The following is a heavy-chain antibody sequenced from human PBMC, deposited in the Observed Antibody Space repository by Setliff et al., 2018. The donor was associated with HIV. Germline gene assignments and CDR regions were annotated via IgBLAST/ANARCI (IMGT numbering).Heavy chain of an antibody. D-gene: IGHD3-9*01. CDR2: IYQTGSI. J-gene: IGHJ4*02. CDR3: ARQAWHSVRNGYFVDY. V-gene: IGHV4-38-2*02. Sequence: PSETLSLTCSVSGYSITNGYYWGWFRQSPGKVLEWISTIYQTGSIYYNPSLQNRVTLLLDMSKHQFSLKLSSVTAADTAVYYCARQAWHSVRNGYFVDYWCQGTQVTVSS. CDR1: GYSITNGYY.